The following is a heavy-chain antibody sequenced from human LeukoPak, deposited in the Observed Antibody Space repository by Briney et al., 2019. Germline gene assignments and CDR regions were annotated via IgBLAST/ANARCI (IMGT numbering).Heavy chain of an antibody. V-gene: IGHV1-69*04. Sequence: AASVKVSCKASGGTFSSYAISWVRQAPGQGLEWMGRIIPILGIANYAQKFQGRVTITADKSTSTAYMELSSLRSEDTAVYYCARDLRAAPQYYYYYYGMDVWGQGTTVTVSS. CDR1: GGTFSSYA. CDR3: ARDLRAAPQYYYYYYGMDV. CDR2: IIPILGIA. J-gene: IGHJ6*02. D-gene: IGHD6-13*01.